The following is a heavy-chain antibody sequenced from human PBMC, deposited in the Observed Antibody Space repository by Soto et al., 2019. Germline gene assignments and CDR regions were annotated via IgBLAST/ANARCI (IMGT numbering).Heavy chain of an antibody. CDR2: ISAYYGKT. V-gene: IGHV1-18*01. J-gene: IGHJ5*02. CDR1: GYTFTNYG. D-gene: IGHD6-25*01. CDR3: ARSAGGQRTPSWLDP. Sequence: QVQLVQSGGEVKKPGASVKVSCKASGYTFTNYGISWVRQAPGQGLESMGWISAYYGKTNYTQKFQGRVTMTTDTSTWTSYRVLRSLGSDDTAVYYCARSAGGQRTPSWLDPWGQGTLVTVSS.